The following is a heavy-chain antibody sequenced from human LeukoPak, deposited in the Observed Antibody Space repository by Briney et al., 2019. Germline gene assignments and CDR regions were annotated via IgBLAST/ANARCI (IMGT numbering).Heavy chain of an antibody. V-gene: IGHV4-59*01. Sequence: SETLSLTCTVSGGSISSYYWSWIRQPPGKGLEWIGYIYYSGSTNYNPSLKSRVTISVDTSKNQFSLKLSSVTAADTAVYYCARVGGTDYDYVWGSYRPYYFDYWGQGTPVTVSS. J-gene: IGHJ4*02. CDR1: GGSISSYY. D-gene: IGHD3-16*02. CDR3: ARVGGTDYDYVWGSYRPYYFDY. CDR2: IYYSGST.